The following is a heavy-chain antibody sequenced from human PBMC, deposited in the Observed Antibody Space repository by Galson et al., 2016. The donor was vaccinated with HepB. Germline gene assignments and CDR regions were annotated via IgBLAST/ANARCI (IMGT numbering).Heavy chain of an antibody. V-gene: IGHV3-23*01. CDR2: IRGSGTGT. CDR1: GFSISIYS. D-gene: IGHD2-8*01. J-gene: IGHJ6*02. CDR3: ASDRVFYGMDV. Sequence: SLRLSCAASGFSISIYSMNWVRQAPGKGLEWVSAIRGSGTGTSYTDSVKGRFTISRDNSKNTLYLQMNSLRADDTAVYYCASDRVFYGMDVWGQGTTVTVSS.